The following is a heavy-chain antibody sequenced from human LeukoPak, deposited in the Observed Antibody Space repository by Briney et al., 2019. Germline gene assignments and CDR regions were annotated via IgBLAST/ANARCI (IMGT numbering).Heavy chain of an antibody. Sequence: GASVKVSCKASGYTFTGYYMHWVRQAPGQGLEWMGWINPNSGGTTYAQKFQGRVTMTRDASISTAYMELSRLRSDDTAVYYFARVVDITMVRGVSYYFDYWGQGTLVTVSS. D-gene: IGHD3-10*01. CDR3: ARVVDITMVRGVSYYFDY. CDR2: INPNSGGT. V-gene: IGHV1-2*02. CDR1: GYTFTGYY. J-gene: IGHJ4*02.